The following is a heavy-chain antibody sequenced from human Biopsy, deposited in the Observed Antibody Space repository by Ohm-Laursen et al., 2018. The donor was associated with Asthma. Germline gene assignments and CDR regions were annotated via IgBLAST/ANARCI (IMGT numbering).Heavy chain of an antibody. CDR3: ARTFHFWSPYHAEHYQL. J-gene: IGHJ1*01. CDR2: IDSRSFST. V-gene: IGHV3-11*06. CDR1: GFTFSDYV. D-gene: IGHD3-3*02. Sequence: SLRLSCTASGFTFSDYVMSWVRQAPGKGLEWVSFIDSRSFSTTYADSVKGRFTISRDNAKNSLYLQMNSLRAEDTAVYYCARTFHFWSPYHAEHYQLWGQGTLVTVPS.